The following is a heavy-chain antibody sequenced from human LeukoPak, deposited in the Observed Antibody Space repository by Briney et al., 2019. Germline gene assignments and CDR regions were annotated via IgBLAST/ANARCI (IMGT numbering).Heavy chain of an antibody. CDR1: GFTFSSYS. CDR3: ARDSITMVRGVRKYYFDY. CDR2: ISSSRSTI. Sequence: GGSLRLSCAASGFTFSSYSMNGVRQAPGKGVEGGSYISSSRSTIYYADSAKGRFTISRDNDKNSLYLQMNSLRAEDTAVSYCARDSITMVRGVRKYYFDYWGQGTLVTVSS. J-gene: IGHJ4*02. V-gene: IGHV3-48*01. D-gene: IGHD3-10*01.